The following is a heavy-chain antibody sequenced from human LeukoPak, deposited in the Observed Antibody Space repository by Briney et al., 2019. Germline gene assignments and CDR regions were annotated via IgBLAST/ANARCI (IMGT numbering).Heavy chain of an antibody. J-gene: IGHJ4*02. V-gene: IGHV3-48*04. CDR3: ARSARSEDYDFWSGYLAN. Sequence: GGSLRLSCAASGFTFSSHAMNWVRQAPGKGLEWISSISTDSLTIKYADFVSGQFTISRDNAEHLLFLQMNSLRAEDTAVYYCARSARSEDYDFWSGYLANWGQGTLVTVSS. D-gene: IGHD3-3*01. CDR1: GFTFSSHA. CDR2: ISTDSLTI.